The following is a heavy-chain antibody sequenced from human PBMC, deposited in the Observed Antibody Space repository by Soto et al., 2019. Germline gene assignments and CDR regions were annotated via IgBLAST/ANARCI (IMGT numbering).Heavy chain of an antibody. J-gene: IGHJ3*02. D-gene: IGHD3-10*01. CDR3: ASKFGELLADAFDI. CDR1: NASISSRKW. CDR2: IYHSGSI. V-gene: IGHV4-4*02. Sequence: QVHLQESGPGLVKPSETLSLTCTVSNASISSRKWWTWVRQTPGKGLEWIGEIYHSGSINHNPSLKSRVTMSLDKSKNQFALKITSVTAAETGLYYGASKFGELLADAFDIWGQGTVVTVSS.